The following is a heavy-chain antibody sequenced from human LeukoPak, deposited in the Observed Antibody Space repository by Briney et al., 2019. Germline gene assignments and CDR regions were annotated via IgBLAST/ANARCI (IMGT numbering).Heavy chain of an antibody. CDR2: IYTSGST. CDR3: ARGVQGGRHGFDY. Sequence: SETLSLTCTVSGGSISSDYWSWIRQPAGKGLEWIGRIYTSGSTKFNPSLKSRVTMSVDTSKKQFSMKLSSVTAADTAVSYCARGVQGGRHGFDYWGQGTLVTVSS. V-gene: IGHV4-4*07. CDR1: GGSISSDY. D-gene: IGHD3-10*01. J-gene: IGHJ4*02.